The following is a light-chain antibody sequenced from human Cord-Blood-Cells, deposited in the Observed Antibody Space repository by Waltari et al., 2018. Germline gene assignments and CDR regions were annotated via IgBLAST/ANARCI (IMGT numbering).Light chain of an antibody. CDR2: AFS. V-gene: IGLV2-14*01. CDR3: SSYTSSSTYV. CDR1: SSDVGGYNY. J-gene: IGLJ1*01. Sequence: QSALTQPASVSGSPGQSITISCTGTSSDVGGYNYVSWYQQHPGKAPRLMIYAFSNRPSGVSTCFSGSKSVNTASLTISGLQAEDEADYYCSSYTSSSTYVFGAGTKVTVL.